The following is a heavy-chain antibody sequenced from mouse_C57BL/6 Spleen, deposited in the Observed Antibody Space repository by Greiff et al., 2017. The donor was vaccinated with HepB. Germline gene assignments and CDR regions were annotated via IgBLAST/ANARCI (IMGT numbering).Heavy chain of an antibody. Sequence: VQLKESGPELVKPGASVKISCKASGYSFTGYYMNWVKQSPEKSLEWIGEINPSTGGTTYNQKFKAKATLTVDKSSSTAYMQLKSLTSEDSAVYYCARAATTVVDYWGQGTTLTVSS. CDR2: INPSTGGT. J-gene: IGHJ2*01. CDR3: ARAATTVVDY. V-gene: IGHV1-42*01. CDR1: GYSFTGYY. D-gene: IGHD1-1*01.